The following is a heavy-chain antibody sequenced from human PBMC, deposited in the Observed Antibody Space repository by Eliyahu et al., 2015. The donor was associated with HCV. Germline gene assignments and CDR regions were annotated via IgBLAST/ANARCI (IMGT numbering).Heavy chain of an antibody. D-gene: IGHD3-10*01. V-gene: IGHV3-15*01. CDR3: TTGAPGGFDYYLDV. CDR1: GFTFXXAW. CDR2: IKSKTDGGTT. J-gene: IGHJ6*03. Sequence: EVQLVESGGGLVKPGGSLRLSCXAXGFTFXXAWXGXVRQAPGKGXEGIGRIKSKTDGGTTDYAAPVKGRFTISRDDSKSTLYLQMNSLKXEDTAVYYCTTGAPGGFDYYLDVWGQGTTVTVSS.